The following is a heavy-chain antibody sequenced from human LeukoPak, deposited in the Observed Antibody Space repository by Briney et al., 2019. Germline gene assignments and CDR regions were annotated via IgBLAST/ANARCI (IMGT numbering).Heavy chain of an antibody. Sequence: PGGSLRLSCAASGFTVTSNYMSWVRQAPGKGLEWVSVIYNGDNTYYADSVKGRFTVSRDSSKNTLYLQMNSLRAEDTAVYYCARGGAAVAGPFDYWGQGTLVTVSS. V-gene: IGHV3-66*01. D-gene: IGHD6-19*01. J-gene: IGHJ4*02. CDR3: ARGGAAVAGPFDY. CDR1: GFTVTSNY. CDR2: IYNGDNT.